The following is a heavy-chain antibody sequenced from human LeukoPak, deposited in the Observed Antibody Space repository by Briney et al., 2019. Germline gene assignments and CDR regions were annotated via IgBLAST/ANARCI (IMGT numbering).Heavy chain of an antibody. CDR1: GGSISSSSYY. V-gene: IGHV4-39*01. J-gene: IGHJ4*02. CDR2: IYYSGIT. D-gene: IGHD2-2*01. Sequence: SETLSLTCTVSGGSISSSSYYWGWIRQPPGKGLEWIASIYYSGITYYNPSLKSRVTISVDTSKNQFSLKLSSVTAADTAVYYCARVDIVVVPSSNFDCWGQGTLVTVPS. CDR3: ARVDIVVVPSSNFDC.